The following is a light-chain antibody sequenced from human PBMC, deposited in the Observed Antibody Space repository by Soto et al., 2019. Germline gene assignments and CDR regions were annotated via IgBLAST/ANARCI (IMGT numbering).Light chain of an antibody. V-gene: IGLV1-40*01. CDR1: SSNIGSGYD. Sequence: VLTQPPSVSGAPGQRVTISRTGSSSNIGSGYDVHWYQQLPGTAPKLLIYDDFNRPSGVPDRFSGSKSGTSASLAITGLQAEDETDYYCQPYDSSLSGFVFGTGTKVTVL. J-gene: IGLJ1*01. CDR3: QPYDSSLSGFV. CDR2: DDF.